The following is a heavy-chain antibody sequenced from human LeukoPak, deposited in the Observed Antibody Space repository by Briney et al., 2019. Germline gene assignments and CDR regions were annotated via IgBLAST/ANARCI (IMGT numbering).Heavy chain of an antibody. CDR2: ISGSRGST. V-gene: IGHV3-23*01. D-gene: IGHD3-22*01. J-gene: IGHJ5*02. CDR3: ATRPYYYDSSGYSYP. CDR1: GFTFSSYA. Sequence: PGGSLRLSCAASGFTFSSYAMSWVRQAPGKGLEWVSAISGSRGSTYYADSVKGRFTISRDDSKNTLYLQMNSLRAEDTAVYYCATRPYYYDSSGYSYPWGQGTLVTVSS.